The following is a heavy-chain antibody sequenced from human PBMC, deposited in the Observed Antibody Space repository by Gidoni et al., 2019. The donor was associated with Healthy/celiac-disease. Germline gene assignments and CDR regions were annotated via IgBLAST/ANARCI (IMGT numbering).Heavy chain of an antibody. CDR3: ARSPMVRGVYYYYGMDV. V-gene: IGHV3-74*01. J-gene: IGHJ6*02. CDR1: GFTFSSYW. D-gene: IGHD3-10*01. Sequence: EVQLVESGGGLVQPGGSLRLSCAASGFTFSSYWMHWVRQAPGKGLVWVSRINSDGSSTSYADSVKGRFTISRDNAKNTLYLQMNSLRAEDTAVYYCARSPMVRGVYYYYGMDVWGQGTTVTVSS. CDR2: INSDGSST.